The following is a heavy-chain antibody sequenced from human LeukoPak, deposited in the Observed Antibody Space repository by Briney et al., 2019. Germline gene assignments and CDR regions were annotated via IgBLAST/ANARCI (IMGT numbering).Heavy chain of an antibody. Sequence: GGSLRLSCAASGFTFSSYAMSWVRQAPVKGLEWVSAISGSGGSTYYADSVEGRFTISRDNSKNTRYLQMNSVRAEDTAVHLCARTRGPLLPESWGQGTLVTVSS. V-gene: IGHV3-23*01. CDR3: ARTRGPLLPES. D-gene: IGHD3-22*01. J-gene: IGHJ1*01. CDR2: ISGSGGST. CDR1: GFTFSSYA.